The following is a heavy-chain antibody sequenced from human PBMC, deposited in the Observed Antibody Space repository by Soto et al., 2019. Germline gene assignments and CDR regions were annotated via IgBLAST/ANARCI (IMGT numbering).Heavy chain of an antibody. V-gene: IGHV3-23*01. Sequence: EVQLLESGGGLVQPGGSLRLSCAASGFPFSSYAMSWVRQAPGKGLEWVSAISGSGANTYYVDSVKGRFTMSRDNSKNTLYLKINGLRAEDSAVYSCAKTLAPSAPGYWGQGPLVTVSS. CDR1: GFPFSSYA. J-gene: IGHJ4*02. CDR2: ISGSGANT. D-gene: IGHD3-3*02. CDR3: AKTLAPSAPGY.